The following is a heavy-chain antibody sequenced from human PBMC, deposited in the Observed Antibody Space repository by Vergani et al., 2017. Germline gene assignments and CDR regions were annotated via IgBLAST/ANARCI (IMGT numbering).Heavy chain of an antibody. V-gene: IGHV3-30*03. Sequence: QVHLVESGEGVCQPGRSLRLSCVVSGFTSSYSGMHWFRQAPGKGLEWVAVISYDGTQKYYADSVKGRFTISRDNSKSTLYLQMNSLGTEDTAVYYCATKSCGTPGCQIGYFREWGQGTLVTVSS. CDR2: ISYDGTQK. CDR3: ATKSCGTPGCQIGYFRE. J-gene: IGHJ1*01. D-gene: IGHD1-1*01. CDR1: GFTSSYSG.